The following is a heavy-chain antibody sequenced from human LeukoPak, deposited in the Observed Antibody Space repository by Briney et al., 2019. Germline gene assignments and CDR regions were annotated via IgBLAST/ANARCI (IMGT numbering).Heavy chain of an antibody. D-gene: IGHD3-3*01. CDR2: FDPEDGET. CDR3: ATGGYYDFWSGYPHDAFDI. Sequence: ASVKVSCKVSGYTLTELSMHWVRQAPGKGLEWRGGFDPEDGETIYAQKFQGRVTMTEDTSTDTAYMELSSLRSEDTAVYYCATGGYYDFWSGYPHDAFDIWGQGTMVTVSS. V-gene: IGHV1-24*01. CDR1: GYTLTELS. J-gene: IGHJ3*02.